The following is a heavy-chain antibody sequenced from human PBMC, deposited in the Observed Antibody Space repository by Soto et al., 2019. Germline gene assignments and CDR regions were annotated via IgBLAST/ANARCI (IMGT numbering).Heavy chain of an antibody. J-gene: IGHJ6*02. D-gene: IGHD2-2*01. V-gene: IGHV3-33*01. CDR2: IWFDGSKK. CDR1: GFTFRSYG. Sequence: QMQLVESGGGVVQPGRSLRLSCAASGFTFRSYGIHWVRQAPGKGLEWVALIWFDGSKKYYVDSVKGRFAVSRDNSKNTMYLQMNSLRVEDTAMYYCARDRLVPYGYGMDVWGQGTTVTVSS. CDR3: ARDRLVPYGYGMDV.